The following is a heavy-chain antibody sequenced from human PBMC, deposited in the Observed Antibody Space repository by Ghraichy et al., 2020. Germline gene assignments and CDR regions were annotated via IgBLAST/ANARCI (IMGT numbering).Heavy chain of an antibody. CDR1: GDTVSSNSAT. J-gene: IGHJ4*02. Sequence: SQTLSLTCAISGDTVSSNSATWNWIRHSPSRGLEWLGRAYYRSQWYIDYAVSVKSRAAINPDTSKNHFSLQLNSVTPDDTAVYYCARLVGNSWFDYGGQGTLVTVSS. CDR3: ARLVGNSWFDY. CDR2: AYYRSQWYI. D-gene: IGHD6-13*01. V-gene: IGHV6-1*01.